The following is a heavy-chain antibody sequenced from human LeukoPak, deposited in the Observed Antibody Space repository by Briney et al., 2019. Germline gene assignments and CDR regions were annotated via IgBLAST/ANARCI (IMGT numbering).Heavy chain of an antibody. CDR1: GFTFSSYW. Sequence: GGSLRLSCAASGFTFSSYWMHWVRQAPGKGLVWVSRINSDGSSTSYADSVKGRFTISRDNAKNSLYLQMNSLRAEDTAVYYCARDMYYDFWSGYSPYYYGMDVWGQGTTVTVSS. J-gene: IGHJ6*02. D-gene: IGHD3-3*01. V-gene: IGHV3-74*01. CDR2: INSDGSST. CDR3: ARDMYYDFWSGYSPYYYGMDV.